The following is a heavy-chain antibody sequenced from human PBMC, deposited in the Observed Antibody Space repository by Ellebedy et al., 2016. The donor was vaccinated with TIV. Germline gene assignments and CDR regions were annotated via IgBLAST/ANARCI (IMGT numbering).Heavy chain of an antibody. V-gene: IGHV3-48*01. CDR3: ARGTVGATVVWVY. CDR1: GFTFSSYS. CDR2: ISSSSSTI. J-gene: IGHJ4*02. Sequence: GGSLRLXXAASGFTFSSYSMNWVRQAPGKGLEWVSYISSSSSTIYYADSVKGRFTISRDNSKNTLYLQMNSLRAEDTAVYYCARGTVGATVVWVYWGQGTLVTVSS. D-gene: IGHD1-26*01.